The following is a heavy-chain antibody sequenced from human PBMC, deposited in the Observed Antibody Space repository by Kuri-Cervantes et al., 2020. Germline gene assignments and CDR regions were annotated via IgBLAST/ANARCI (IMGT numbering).Heavy chain of an antibody. J-gene: IGHJ3*02. Sequence: ASVKVSCKASGYTFTSYGISWVRQAPGQGLEWMGWINPNSGGTNYAQKFQGRVTMTRDTSISTAYMELSRLRSDDTAVYYCARETRLRPDWGGKGTAFDIWGQGTMVTVSS. CDR1: GYTFTSYG. CDR3: ARETRLRPDWGGKGTAFDI. V-gene: IGHV1-2*02. CDR2: INPNSGGT. D-gene: IGHD7-27*01.